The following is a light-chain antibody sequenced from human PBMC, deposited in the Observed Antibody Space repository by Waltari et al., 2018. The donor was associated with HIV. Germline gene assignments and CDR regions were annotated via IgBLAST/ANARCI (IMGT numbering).Light chain of an antibody. V-gene: IGLV2-14*03. CDR3: SSYTSSRTVV. Sequence: QSALTQPASVSGSPGQSSTLSCTGASSDVGRYNYVSWYHHHPGKAPHLIIYDVSNRPSGVSNRFSGSKSGTTASLTISGRQAEDEADYYCSSYTSSRTVVFGGGTKLTVL. CDR1: SSDVGRYNY. CDR2: DVS. J-gene: IGLJ2*01.